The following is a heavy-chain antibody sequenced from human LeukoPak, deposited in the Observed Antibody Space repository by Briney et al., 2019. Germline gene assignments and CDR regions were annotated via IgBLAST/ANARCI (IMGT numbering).Heavy chain of an antibody. CDR2: IYSGGST. CDR1: GFTVSSNY. Sequence: GGSLRLSCAASGFTVSSNYMGWVRQAPGKGLEWVSVIYSGGSTYYADSVKGRFTISRDNSKNTLYLQMNSLRAEDTAVYYCARVAAAGTFYYYYYMDVWGKGTTVTISS. J-gene: IGHJ6*03. D-gene: IGHD6-13*01. CDR3: ARVAAAGTFYYYYYMDV. V-gene: IGHV3-53*01.